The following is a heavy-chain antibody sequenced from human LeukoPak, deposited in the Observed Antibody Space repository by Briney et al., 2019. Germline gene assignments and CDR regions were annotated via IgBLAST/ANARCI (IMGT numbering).Heavy chain of an antibody. Sequence: AGGSLRLSCAASGFTFSSYWMSWVRQAPGKGLEWVANINQDGGEKFYVDSVKGRFTISRDNAKNSLYLQMNSLRAEDTAVYYCARAAGIAAAGYYMDVWGKGTTVTVSS. CDR2: INQDGGEK. V-gene: IGHV3-7*01. CDR1: GFTFSSYW. D-gene: IGHD6-13*01. J-gene: IGHJ6*03. CDR3: ARAAGIAAAGYYMDV.